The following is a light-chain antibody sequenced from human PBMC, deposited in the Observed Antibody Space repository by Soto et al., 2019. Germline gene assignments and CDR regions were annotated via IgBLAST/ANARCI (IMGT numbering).Light chain of an antibody. V-gene: IGKV3-15*01. Sequence: EIVMTQSPVTLSVSPGERATLSCRASQSVSTKLAWYQQKPGQAPRLLIYDASTRATGIPARFSGSGSGTEFTLTISSLQSEDFAVYYCQQYNNWPPGTFGQGTKVDI. CDR1: QSVSTK. CDR2: DAS. J-gene: IGKJ1*01. CDR3: QQYNNWPPGT.